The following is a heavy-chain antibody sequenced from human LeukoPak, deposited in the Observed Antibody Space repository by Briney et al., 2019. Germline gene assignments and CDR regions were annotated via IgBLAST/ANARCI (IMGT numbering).Heavy chain of an antibody. J-gene: IGHJ3*02. D-gene: IGHD6-13*01. CDR3: AIEIAGDAFGI. Sequence: PGGSLRLSCAASGFTFSSYEMNWVRQAPGKGLEWVSYISSSGSTIYYADSVKGRFTISRDNAKNSLYLQMNSLRAEDTAVYYCAIEIAGDAFGIWGQGTMVTVSS. CDR2: ISSSGSTI. CDR1: GFTFSSYE. V-gene: IGHV3-48*03.